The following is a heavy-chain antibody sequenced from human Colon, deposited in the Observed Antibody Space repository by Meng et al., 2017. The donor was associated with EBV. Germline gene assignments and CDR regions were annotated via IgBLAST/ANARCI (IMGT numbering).Heavy chain of an antibody. V-gene: IGHV4-39*07. CDR2: IHNPGST. CDR3: ARADVDTSMVNPKLSFDY. D-gene: IGHD5-18*01. CDR1: GRTIGVSSDD. Sequence: GAGLENPWVIPSPPCTVCGRTIGVSSDDWSWIRQPTGKGLEWIGSIHNPGSTYYYPSLKSRVTISGDTSKRQFSLKLSSVTAADTAVYYCARADVDTSMVNPKLSFDYWGQGTLVTVSS. J-gene: IGHJ4*02.